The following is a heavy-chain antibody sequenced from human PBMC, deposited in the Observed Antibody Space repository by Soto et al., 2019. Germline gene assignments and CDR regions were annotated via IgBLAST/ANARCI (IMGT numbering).Heavy chain of an antibody. CDR3: ASLYGGYWASNDYYYYGMDV. CDR2: IIPILGIA. V-gene: IGHV1-69*02. Sequence: GASVKVSCKASGGTFSSYTISWVRQAPGQGLEWMGRIIPILGIANYAQKFQGRVTITADKSTSTAYLELSSLRSEDTAVYYCASLYGGYWASNDYYYYGMDVWGQGTTVTVSS. J-gene: IGHJ6*02. D-gene: IGHD5-12*01. CDR1: GGTFSSYT.